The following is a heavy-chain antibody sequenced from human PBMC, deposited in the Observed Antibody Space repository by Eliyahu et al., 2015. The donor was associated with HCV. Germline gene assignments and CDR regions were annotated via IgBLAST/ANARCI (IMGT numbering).Heavy chain of an antibody. CDR2: INPSGGST. CDR3: ARVGFRYSYDY. CDR1: GXTFTSYY. Sequence: QVQLVQSGAEVKKPGASVXVSCKASGXTFTSYYMHWVRQAPGQGLEWMGIINPSGGSTSYAQKFQGRVTMTRDTSTSTVYMELSSLRSEDTAVYYCARVGFRYSYDYWGQGTLVTVSS. V-gene: IGHV1-46*01. J-gene: IGHJ4*02.